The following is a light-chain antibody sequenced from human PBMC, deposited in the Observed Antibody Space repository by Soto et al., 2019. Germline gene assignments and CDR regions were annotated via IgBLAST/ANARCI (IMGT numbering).Light chain of an antibody. CDR1: SSDVGAYNY. CDR2: QVT. CDR3: SSYAGNSFYV. V-gene: IGLV2-8*01. J-gene: IGLJ1*01. Sequence: QSALTQPPSASGSPGQSVTISCTGSSSDVGAYNYVSWYQQHPGKPPKLMIYQVTKRPSGVPDRFSASKSGNTASLTVSGLQADDEADYYCSSYAGNSFYVFGTGTKVTVL.